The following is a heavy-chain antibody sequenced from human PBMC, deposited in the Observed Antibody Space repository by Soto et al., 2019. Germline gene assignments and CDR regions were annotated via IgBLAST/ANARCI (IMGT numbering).Heavy chain of an antibody. CDR3: ARDGVRRIQLYQGYMDV. CDR2: IWYDGSNK. D-gene: IGHD5-18*01. Sequence: GGSLRLSCAASGFTFSSYGMHWVRQAPGKGLEWVAVIWYDGSNKYYADSVKGRFTISRDNSKNTLYLQMNSLRAEDTAVYYCARDGVRRIQLYQGYMDVWGKGTTVTVSS. V-gene: IGHV3-33*01. CDR1: GFTFSSYG. J-gene: IGHJ6*03.